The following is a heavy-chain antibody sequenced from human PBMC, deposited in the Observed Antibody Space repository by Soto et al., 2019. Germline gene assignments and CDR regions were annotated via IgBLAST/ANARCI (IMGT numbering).Heavy chain of an antibody. J-gene: IGHJ4*02. CDR1: VFMFDSYA. Sequence: GGPLRLSCVAPVFMFDSYAMNWVRQAPGKGLEWVSYISPGGDRIYYAESLKGRITISRDNARNSLSLQMNILSDEDTAVYYCTKSADSAGWGVDFWGQGTLVTVSS. CDR3: TKSADSAGWGVDF. V-gene: IGHV3-48*02. D-gene: IGHD6-19*01. CDR2: ISPGGDRI.